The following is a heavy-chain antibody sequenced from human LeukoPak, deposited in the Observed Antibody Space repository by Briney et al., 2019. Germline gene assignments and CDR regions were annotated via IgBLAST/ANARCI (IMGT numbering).Heavy chain of an antibody. CDR3: AKVLPAAGIRIDY. D-gene: IGHD6-13*01. CDR1: GFTFNNYV. J-gene: IGHJ4*02. Sequence: GGSLRLSCEASGFTFNNYVMTWVRQAPGKGLEWVSSISASAAMTYYADSVKGRFTISRDNSKNTLFLQMHSLRAEDTAVYYCAKVLPAAGIRIDYWGQGTLVTVSS. CDR2: ISASAAMT. V-gene: IGHV3-23*01.